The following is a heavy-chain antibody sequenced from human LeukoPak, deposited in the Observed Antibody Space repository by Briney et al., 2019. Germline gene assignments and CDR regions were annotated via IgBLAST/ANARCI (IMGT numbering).Heavy chain of an antibody. CDR1: GVTFSSYS. Sequence: PGGSLRLSCAASGVTFSSYSMNWVRQPPGKGLEWVSYISSSSSTIYYADSVKGRVTISRDNAKNSLYLQMNSLRAEDTAVYYCAIAAAGICYYGMDVWGQGTTVTVSS. D-gene: IGHD6-13*01. CDR2: ISSSSSTI. V-gene: IGHV3-48*01. CDR3: AIAAAGICYYGMDV. J-gene: IGHJ6*02.